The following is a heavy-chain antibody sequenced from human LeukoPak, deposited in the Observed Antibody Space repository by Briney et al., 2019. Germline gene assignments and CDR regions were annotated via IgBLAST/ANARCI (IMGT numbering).Heavy chain of an antibody. Sequence: KTSETLSLTCTVSGGSISTDLYYWTWIRQPAGKGLEWIGRIYSNGWTDYNPPLKSRVSISIDTSKNHFSLKVSLATAADTALYYCARGSGWNSFDPWGQGTLVTVSS. V-gene: IGHV4-61*02. D-gene: IGHD6-19*01. CDR2: IYSNGWT. J-gene: IGHJ5*02. CDR1: GGSISTDLYY. CDR3: ARGSGWNSFDP.